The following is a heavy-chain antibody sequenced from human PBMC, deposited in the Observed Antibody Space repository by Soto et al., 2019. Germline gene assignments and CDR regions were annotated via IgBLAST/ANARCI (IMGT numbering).Heavy chain of an antibody. Sequence: ASVKVSCKASGYTFTSYAMHWVRQAPGQRLEWMGWINAGNGNTNYAQKLQGRVTMTTDTSTSTAYMELRSLRSDDTAVYYCARVKQQLVQLNWFDPWGQGTLVTVSS. CDR3: ARVKQQLVQLNWFDP. J-gene: IGHJ5*02. V-gene: IGHV1-3*01. CDR2: INAGNGNT. D-gene: IGHD6-13*01. CDR1: GYTFTSYA.